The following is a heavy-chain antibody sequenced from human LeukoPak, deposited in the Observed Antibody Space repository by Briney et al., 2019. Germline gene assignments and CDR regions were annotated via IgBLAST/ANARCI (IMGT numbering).Heavy chain of an antibody. V-gene: IGHV1-18*01. D-gene: IGHD3-22*01. CDR1: GYTFTSYG. CDR2: ISAYNGNT. Sequence: ASVKVSCKASGYTFTSYGISWVRQAPGQGLEWMGWISAYNGNTNYAQKLQGRVTMTTGTSTSTAYMELRSLRSDDTAVYYCARYYYDSSGYYYPFDYWGQGTLVTVSS. J-gene: IGHJ4*02. CDR3: ARYYYDSSGYYYPFDY.